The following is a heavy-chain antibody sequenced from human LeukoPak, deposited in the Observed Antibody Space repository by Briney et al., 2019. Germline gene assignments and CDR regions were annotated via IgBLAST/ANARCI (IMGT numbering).Heavy chain of an antibody. Sequence: SETLSLTCTVSGGSISSGSYYWSWIRQPAGKGLEWIGRIYTSGSTNYNPSLKSRVTISVDTSKNQFSLKLSSVTAADTAVYYCARDRLDTAMVSLGYYYYYMDVWGKGTTVTISS. D-gene: IGHD5-18*01. J-gene: IGHJ6*03. CDR3: ARDRLDTAMVSLGYYYYYMDV. CDR1: GGSISSGSYY. V-gene: IGHV4-61*02. CDR2: IYTSGST.